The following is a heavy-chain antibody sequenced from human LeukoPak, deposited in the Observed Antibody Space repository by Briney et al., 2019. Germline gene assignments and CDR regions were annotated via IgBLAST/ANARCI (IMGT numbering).Heavy chain of an antibody. CDR2: IYSGGST. V-gene: IGHV3-53*01. CDR3: ARGGSYLSAFDI. Sequence: GGSLRLSCGASAFTFSSYWMSWVRQAPGKGLEWVSIIYSGGSTFYADSVKGRFTISRDNSKNTLYLQMNSLRAEDTAVYYCARGGSYLSAFDIWGQGTMVTVSS. D-gene: IGHD1-26*01. J-gene: IGHJ3*02. CDR1: AFTFSSYW.